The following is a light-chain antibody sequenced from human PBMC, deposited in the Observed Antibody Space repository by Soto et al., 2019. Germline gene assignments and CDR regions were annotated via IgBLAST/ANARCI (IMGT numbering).Light chain of an antibody. CDR2: AAS. Sequence: AIQMTQSPSSLSASVGDRVTITCRASQSIRDDLGWYQQKPGKAPKLLIYAASSLQSRDPSRFSGRGSGTDFTLTTSSLQPEAVAKYYCQQDYKLPRTFSGGTKVELK. J-gene: IGKJ4*01. V-gene: IGKV1-6*01. CDR1: QSIRDD. CDR3: QQDYKLPRT.